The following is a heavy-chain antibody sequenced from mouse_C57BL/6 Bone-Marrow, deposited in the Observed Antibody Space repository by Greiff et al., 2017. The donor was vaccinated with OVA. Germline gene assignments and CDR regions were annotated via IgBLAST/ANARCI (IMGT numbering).Heavy chain of an antibody. D-gene: IGHD1-1*01. CDR2: INPNNGGT. J-gene: IGHJ1*03. V-gene: IGHV1-18*01. CDR3: ATHYYGSSYWYFDV. Sequence: EVQLKQSGPELVKPGASVKIPCKASGYTFTDYNMDWVKQSHGKSLEWIGDINPNNGGTIYNQKFKGQATLTVDKSSSTAYMELRSLTSEDTAVYYCATHYYGSSYWYFDVWGTGTTVTVAS. CDR1: GYTFTDYN.